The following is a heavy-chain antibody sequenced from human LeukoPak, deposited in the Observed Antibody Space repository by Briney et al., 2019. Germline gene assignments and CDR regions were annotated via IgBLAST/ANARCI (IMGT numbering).Heavy chain of an antibody. CDR1: GFTFSSYA. CDR3: AKLGGYSDSSGYYKRIPFDY. Sequence: GGSLRLSCAASGFTFSSYAMSWVRQAPGKGLEWVSAISGSGGSTYYADSVKGRFTISRDNSKNTLYLQMNSLRAKDTAVYYSAKLGGYSDSSGYYKRIPFDYWGQGTVVTVSS. J-gene: IGHJ4*02. CDR2: ISGSGGST. D-gene: IGHD3-22*01. V-gene: IGHV3-23*01.